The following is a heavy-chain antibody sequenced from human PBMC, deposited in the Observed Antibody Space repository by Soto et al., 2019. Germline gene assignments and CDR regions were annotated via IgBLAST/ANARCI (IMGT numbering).Heavy chain of an antibody. V-gene: IGHV5-51*01. CDR1: VYSFTSDW. J-gene: IGHJ3*02. CDR2: IYPGDSDT. CDR3: ARQTAYSYSFHI. D-gene: IGHD6-6*01. Sequence: PGESLKISCKGSVYSFTSDWIGWVRQMPGKGLEWMGIIYPGDSDTRYSPSFQGQVTISADKSITTAYLQWSSLKASDTAIYYCARQTAYSYSFHIWGKGTMVTDSS.